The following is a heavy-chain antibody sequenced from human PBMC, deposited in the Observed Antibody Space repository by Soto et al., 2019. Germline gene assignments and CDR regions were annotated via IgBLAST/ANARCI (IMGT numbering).Heavy chain of an antibody. Sequence: GGSLRLSCAASGFTFSSYAMHWVRQAPGKGLEWVAVISYDGSNKYYADSVKGRFTISRDNSKNTLYLQMNSLRAEDTAVYYCASRSIAAETYYYYGMDVWGQGTTVTVSS. D-gene: IGHD6-6*01. CDR3: ASRSIAAETYYYYGMDV. V-gene: IGHV3-30-3*01. CDR2: ISYDGSNK. J-gene: IGHJ6*02. CDR1: GFTFSSYA.